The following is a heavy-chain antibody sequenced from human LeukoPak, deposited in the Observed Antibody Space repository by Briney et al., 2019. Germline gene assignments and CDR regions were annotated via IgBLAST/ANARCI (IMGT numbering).Heavy chain of an antibody. V-gene: IGHV4-4*07. J-gene: IGHJ5*02. CDR3: ARGWFGAPNWFDP. CDR2: IYTSGST. CDR1: GGSISRYY. D-gene: IGHD3-10*01. Sequence: SETLSLTCTVSGGSISRYYWSWLRQPAGKGLEGIGRIYTSGSTNYNPSLKSRVTMSVDTSKNLFSLKLSSVTAADTAVYYCARGWFGAPNWFDPWGQGTLVTVSS.